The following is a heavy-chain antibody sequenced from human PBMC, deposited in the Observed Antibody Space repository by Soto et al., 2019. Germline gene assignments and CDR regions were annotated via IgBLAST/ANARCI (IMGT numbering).Heavy chain of an antibody. J-gene: IGHJ3*02. D-gene: IGHD4-17*01. Sequence: GGSLRLSCAASGFTVSSNYMSWVRQAPGKGLEWVSVIYSGGSTYYADSVKGRFTISRHNSKNTLYLQMNSLRAEDTAVYYCARATVWDTVTTVFDAFDIWGQGTMVTVSS. V-gene: IGHV3-53*04. CDR2: IYSGGST. CDR3: ARATVWDTVTTVFDAFDI. CDR1: GFTVSSNY.